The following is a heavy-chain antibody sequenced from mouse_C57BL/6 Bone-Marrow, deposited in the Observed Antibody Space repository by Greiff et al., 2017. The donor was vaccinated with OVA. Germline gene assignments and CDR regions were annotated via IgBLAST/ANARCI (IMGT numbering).Heavy chain of an antibody. V-gene: IGHV1-82*01. J-gene: IGHJ4*01. D-gene: IGHD3-3*01. Sequence: VKLMESGPELVKPGASVKISCKASGYAFSSSWMNWVKQRPGKGLEWIGRIYPGDGDTNYNGKFKGKATLTADKSSSTAYMQLSSLTSEDSAVYFCARSRDVDAMDYWGQGTSVTVSS. CDR1: GYAFSSSW. CDR3: ARSRDVDAMDY. CDR2: IYPGDGDT.